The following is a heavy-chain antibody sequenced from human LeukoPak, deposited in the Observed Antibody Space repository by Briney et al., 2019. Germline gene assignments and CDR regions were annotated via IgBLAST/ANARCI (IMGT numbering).Heavy chain of an antibody. V-gene: IGHV1-46*01. CDR3: ARMAPHYDILTGYYFNASGRWWFDP. D-gene: IGHD3-9*01. CDR2: INPSGGST. Sequence: GASVKVSCKASGYTFTSYGISWVRQAPGQGLEWMGIINPSGGSTSYAQKFQGRVTMTRDTSTSTVYMELSSLRSEDTAVYYCARMAPHYDILTGYYFNASGRWWFDPWGQGTLVTVSS. CDR1: GYTFTSYG. J-gene: IGHJ5*02.